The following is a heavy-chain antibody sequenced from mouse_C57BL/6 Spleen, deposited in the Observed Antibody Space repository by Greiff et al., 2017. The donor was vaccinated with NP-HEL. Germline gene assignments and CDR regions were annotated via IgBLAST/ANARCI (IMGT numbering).Heavy chain of an antibody. D-gene: IGHD2-4*01. CDR2: IYPGDGDT. Sequence: VQLQQSGAELVKPGASVKISCKASGYAFSSYWMNWVKQRPGKGLEWIGQIYPGDGDTNYNGKFKGKATLTADKSSSTAYMQLSSLTSEDSAVYFCASPMNDYDGYYAMDYWGQGTSVTVSS. V-gene: IGHV1-80*01. CDR3: ASPMNDYDGYYAMDY. CDR1: GYAFSSYW. J-gene: IGHJ4*01.